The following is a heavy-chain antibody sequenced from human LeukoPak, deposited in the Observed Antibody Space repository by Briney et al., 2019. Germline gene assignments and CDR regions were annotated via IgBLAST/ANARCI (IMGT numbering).Heavy chain of an antibody. CDR3: ARTKRGFGEPPPDY. V-gene: IGHV3-23*01. CDR1: GFTFSSYA. CDR2: ISGSGGST. J-gene: IGHJ4*02. D-gene: IGHD3-10*01. Sequence: PGGSLRLSCAASGFTFSSYAMSWVRQAPGKGLEWVSAISGSGGSTYYADSVKGRFTISRDNSKNTLYLQMNSLRAEDTAVYYCARTKRGFGEPPPDYWGQETLVTVSS.